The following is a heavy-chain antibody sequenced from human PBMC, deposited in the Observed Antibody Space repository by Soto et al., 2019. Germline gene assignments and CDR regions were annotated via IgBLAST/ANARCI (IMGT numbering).Heavy chain of an antibody. V-gene: IGHV1-69*01. Sequence: QVQLVQSGAEVKKPGSSVKVSCKASGVTFSSETISWVRQSPGQGLEWVGGIIPLFGTANYAQKFQVRVTITADESTSTLYIELSSLRSDDTSVYYCATELGDNPARPFESWGQGNLVTVSS. J-gene: IGHJ4*02. CDR1: GVTFSSET. CDR2: IIPLFGTA. CDR3: ATELGDNPARPFES. D-gene: IGHD2-21*01.